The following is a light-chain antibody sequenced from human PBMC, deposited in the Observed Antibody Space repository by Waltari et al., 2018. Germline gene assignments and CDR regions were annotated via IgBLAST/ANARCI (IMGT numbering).Light chain of an antibody. CDR3: QQSYSTPFT. J-gene: IGKJ3*01. CDR1: QIISSN. CDR2: AAS. V-gene: IGKV1-39*01. Sequence: DIQMTQSPSSLSASVGDRVTITCRASQIISSNLNWYQQKPGKAPKILIYAASSLQSWVPSRFSGSGSGTDFTLTISSLQPEDFATYYCQQSYSTPFTFGPGTKVDIK.